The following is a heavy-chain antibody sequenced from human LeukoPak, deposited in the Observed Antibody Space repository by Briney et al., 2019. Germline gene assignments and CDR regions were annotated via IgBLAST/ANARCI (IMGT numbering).Heavy chain of an antibody. CDR1: GFTFSSYW. V-gene: IGHV3-74*01. CDR2: ITNDRRST. CDR3: ASDRGYAFDI. Sequence: GGSLRLSCAASGFTFSSYWVHWVRQAPGKGLVWVSRITNDRRSTNYADSVKGRFTISRDNAKNTLYLQMNSLRAEDTAVYYCASDRGYAFDIWGQGTMVTVSS. J-gene: IGHJ3*02.